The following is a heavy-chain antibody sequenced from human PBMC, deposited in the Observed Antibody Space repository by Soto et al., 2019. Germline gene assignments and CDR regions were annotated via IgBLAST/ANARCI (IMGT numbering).Heavy chain of an antibody. J-gene: IGHJ3*02. D-gene: IGHD5-18*01. CDR3: ASHGYSDAYGNDTFDI. CDR2: ISSSSSYI. Sequence: PGVSLRLSCAASGFTFSSYSMNWVRQAPGKGLEWVSSISSSSSYIYYADSVKGRFTISRDNAKNSLYLQMNSLRAEDTAVYYCASHGYSDAYGNDTFDIWGQGSMVTVSS. V-gene: IGHV3-21*01. CDR1: GFTFSSYS.